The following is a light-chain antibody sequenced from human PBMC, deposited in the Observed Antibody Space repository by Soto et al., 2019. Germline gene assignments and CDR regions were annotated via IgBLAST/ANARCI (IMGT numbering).Light chain of an antibody. CDR3: QQVNSYFSFT. Sequence: DIQLTQSPSFLSASVGDRVTITCRASQDISSYLAWYQQKPGRAPKLLIYAASTLQSGVPSRFSGSGSGTEFTLTINSLHPEDFATYYCQQVNSYFSFTFGPGTKVDLK. CDR2: AAS. CDR1: QDISSY. V-gene: IGKV1-9*01. J-gene: IGKJ3*01.